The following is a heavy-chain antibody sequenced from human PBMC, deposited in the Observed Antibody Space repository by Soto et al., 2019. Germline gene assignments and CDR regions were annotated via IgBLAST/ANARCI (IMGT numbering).Heavy chain of an antibody. CDR2: IIPIFGTA. CDR3: ARPARLAAAGHYYGMDV. CDR1: GGTFSSYA. D-gene: IGHD6-13*01. V-gene: IGHV1-69*01. J-gene: IGHJ6*02. Sequence: QVQLVQSGAEVKKPGSSVKVSCKASGGTFSSYAISWVRQAPGQGLEWMGGIIPIFGTANYAQKFQGRVTITADESTSTAYMELSRLGSEDTAVYSCARPARLAAAGHYYGMDVWGQGTTVTVSS.